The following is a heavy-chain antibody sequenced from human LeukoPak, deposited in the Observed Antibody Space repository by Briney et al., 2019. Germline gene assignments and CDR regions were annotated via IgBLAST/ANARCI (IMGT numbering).Heavy chain of an antibody. CDR2: INPNSGGT. Sequence: ASVKVSCKASGYTFTGYYMHWVRQAPGQGLEWMGWINPNSGGTNYAQKFQGRVTMTRDTSISTAYMELSRLRSDDTAVYYCARVYDFLTGLAFDYWGQGPLVTV. CDR1: GYTFTGYY. V-gene: IGHV1-2*02. J-gene: IGHJ4*02. D-gene: IGHD3-9*01. CDR3: ARVYDFLTGLAFDY.